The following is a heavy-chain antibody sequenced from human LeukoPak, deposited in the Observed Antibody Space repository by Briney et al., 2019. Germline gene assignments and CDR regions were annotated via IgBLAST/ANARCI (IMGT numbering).Heavy chain of an antibody. Sequence: GGSLRLSCTVSGFTLSSNSMSWVGQAPGKGLEGVSFIYSDNTHYSDSVKGRFTISRDNAKSSLYLQMNSLRAEDTALYYCAKDNNVGLRFFDWSLDVWGKGTTVTISS. CDR2: IYSDNT. CDR1: GFTLSSNS. D-gene: IGHD3-9*01. J-gene: IGHJ6*04. CDR3: AKDNNVGLRFFDWSLDV. V-gene: IGHV3-53*05.